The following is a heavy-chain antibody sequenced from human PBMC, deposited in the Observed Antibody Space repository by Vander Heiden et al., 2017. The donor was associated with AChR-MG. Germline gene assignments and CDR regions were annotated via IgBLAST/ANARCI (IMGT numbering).Heavy chain of an antibody. Sequence: QVQLQQWGAGLLKPSETLSLTCAVYGGSFSGYYWSWIRQPPGKGLEWIGEINHSGSTNYNPSLKSRVTISVDTSKNQFSLKLSSVTAADTAVYYCARSSSWLLLDYWGQGTLVTVSS. CDR3: ARSSSWLLLDY. D-gene: IGHD6-13*01. CDR2: INHSGST. J-gene: IGHJ4*02. CDR1: GGSFSGYY. V-gene: IGHV4-34*01.